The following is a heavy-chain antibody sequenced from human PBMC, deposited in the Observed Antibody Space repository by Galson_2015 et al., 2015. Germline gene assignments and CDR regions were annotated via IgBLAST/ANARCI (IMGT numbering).Heavy chain of an antibody. CDR1: GGTFSSYA. Sequence: SVKVSCKASGGTFSSYAISWVRQAPGQGLEWMGGIIPIFGTANYAQKFQGRVTITADESTSTAYMELSSLRSEDTAVYYCARDDRRDRTALIAFDIWGQGTMVTVSS. CDR2: IIPIFGTA. J-gene: IGHJ3*02. D-gene: IGHD1-14*01. V-gene: IGHV1-69*13. CDR3: ARDDRRDRTALIAFDI.